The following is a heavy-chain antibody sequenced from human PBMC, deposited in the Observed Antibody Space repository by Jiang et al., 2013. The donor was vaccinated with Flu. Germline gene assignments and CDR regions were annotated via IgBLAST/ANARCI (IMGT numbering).Heavy chain of an antibody. CDR1: GGTFSSYA. D-gene: IGHD6-6*01. CDR2: IIPIFGTA. Sequence: KASGGTFSSYAISWVRQAPGQGLEWMGGIIPIFGTANYAQKFQGRVTITADESTSTAYMELSSLRSEDTAVYYCAGPVYSSSTNYYYYGMDVWGQGTTVTVSS. V-gene: IGHV1-69*01. CDR3: AGPVYSSSTNYYYYGMDV. J-gene: IGHJ6*02.